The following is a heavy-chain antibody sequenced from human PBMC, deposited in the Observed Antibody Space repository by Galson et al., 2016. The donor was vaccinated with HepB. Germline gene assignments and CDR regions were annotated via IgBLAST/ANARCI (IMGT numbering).Heavy chain of an antibody. D-gene: IGHD3-10*01. J-gene: IGHJ4*02. CDR3: ARRITTVRGAAVFDF. CDR1: GDSFGNYG. V-gene: IGHV1-69*13. CDR2: IIPNFGTK. Sequence: SVKVSCTASGDSFGNYGINWVRQAPGQGLEWVGGIIPNFGTKNYAPSFEDRVTISADESTGTDYMQLSRLTSDDTAVYYCARRITTVRGAAVFDFWGPGTLVIVSS.